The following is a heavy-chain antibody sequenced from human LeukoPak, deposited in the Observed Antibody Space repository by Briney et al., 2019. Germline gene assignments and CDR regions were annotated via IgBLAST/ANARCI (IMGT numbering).Heavy chain of an antibody. CDR3: ARDSSGSETNPRHYFDH. CDR2: INPSRGST. J-gene: IGHJ4*02. V-gene: IGHV1-46*01. Sequence: ASVKVSCKASGYTFTSYYMHWVRQAPGQGLEWMGIINPSRGSTSYAQKFQGRVTMTTDTSTSPVYMELSSLRSEDTDVYYCARDSSGSETNPRHYFDHLGQGTLVPGSS. CDR1: GYTFTSYY. D-gene: IGHD6-19*01.